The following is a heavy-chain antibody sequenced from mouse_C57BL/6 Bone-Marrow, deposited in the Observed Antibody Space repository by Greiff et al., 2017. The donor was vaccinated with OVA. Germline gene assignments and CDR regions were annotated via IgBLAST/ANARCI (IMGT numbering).Heavy chain of an antibody. D-gene: IGHD1-1*01. CDR2: ISYSGST. CDR3: ARHYYGLYFDY. Sequence: EVQGVESGPGMVKPSQSLSLTCTVTGYSITSGYDWHWIRHFPGNKLEWMGYISYSGSTNYNPSLKSRISITHDTSKNHFFLKLNSVTTEDTATYYCARHYYGLYFDYWGQGTTLTVSS. J-gene: IGHJ2*01. V-gene: IGHV3-1*01. CDR1: GYSITSGYD.